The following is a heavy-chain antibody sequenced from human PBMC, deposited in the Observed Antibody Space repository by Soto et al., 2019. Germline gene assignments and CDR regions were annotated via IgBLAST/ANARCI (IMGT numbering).Heavy chain of an antibody. CDR2: ISWNSGSI. CDR1: GFIFDDYG. V-gene: IGHV3-9*01. Sequence: GGSLRLSCVASGFIFDDYGMHWVRQGPGKGLEWVSSISWNSGSIEYADSVKGRFTISRDNAKNSLYLQMNSLRAEDTALYYCAKDNTTVTTSGMDVWGQGTTVTVSS. J-gene: IGHJ6*02. CDR3: AKDNTTVTTSGMDV. D-gene: IGHD4-17*01.